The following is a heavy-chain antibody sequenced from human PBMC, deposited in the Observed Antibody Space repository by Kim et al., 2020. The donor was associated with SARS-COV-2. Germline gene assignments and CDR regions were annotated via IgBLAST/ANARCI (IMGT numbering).Heavy chain of an antibody. CDR3: ASLYGSGSDYNT. J-gene: IGHJ5*02. V-gene: IGHV3-74*01. D-gene: IGHD3-10*01. Sequence: SYADAVKGRFTISRDNAKNTLYLQMNSLRAEDTAVYYCASLYGSGSDYNTWGQGTLVTVSS.